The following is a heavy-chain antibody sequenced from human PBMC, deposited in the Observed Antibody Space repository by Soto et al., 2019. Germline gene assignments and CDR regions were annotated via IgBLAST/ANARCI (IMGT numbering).Heavy chain of an antibody. D-gene: IGHD6-13*01. J-gene: IGHJ4*02. CDR1: GFTFSSYA. V-gene: IGHV3-23*01. Sequence: EVQLLESGGGLVQPGGSLRLSCAASGFTFSSYAMSWVRQAPGKGLEWVSAISGSGGSTYYADSVKGRFPISRDNSKNTRYLQMNSRRAEDTAVYYGAYSSTPFDYGGQGTLVTVSS. CDR2: ISGSGGST. CDR3: AYSSTPFDY.